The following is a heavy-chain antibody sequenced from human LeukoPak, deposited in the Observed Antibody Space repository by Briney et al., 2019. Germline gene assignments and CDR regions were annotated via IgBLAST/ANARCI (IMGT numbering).Heavy chain of an antibody. J-gene: IGHJ4*02. CDR3: ARVWDYDFWSGYRPPDY. V-gene: IGHV3-74*01. CDR2: INSDGSST. D-gene: IGHD3-3*01. Sequence: PGGSLRLSCAASRFTFSSYWMHWVRQAPGKGLVWVSRINSDGSSTSYADSVKGRFTISRDNAKNTLYLQMNSLRAEDTAVYYCARVWDYDFWSGYRPPDYWGQGTLVTVSS. CDR1: RFTFSSYW.